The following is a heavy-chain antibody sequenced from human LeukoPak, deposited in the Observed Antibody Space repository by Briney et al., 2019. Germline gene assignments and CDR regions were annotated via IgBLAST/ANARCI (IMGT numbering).Heavy chain of an antibody. Sequence: GGSLRLSCAASGFTFSICIMNWVRQAPGKGLEWVSSISSSSSYIYYADSVKGRFTISTDNAKNSLYLQMSSLRAEGTAVYYCARDPGGLQTGTRGYWGQGTLVTVSS. CDR1: GFTFSICI. CDR2: ISSSSSYI. D-gene: IGHD1-1*01. V-gene: IGHV3-21*01. CDR3: ARDPGGLQTGTRGY. J-gene: IGHJ4*02.